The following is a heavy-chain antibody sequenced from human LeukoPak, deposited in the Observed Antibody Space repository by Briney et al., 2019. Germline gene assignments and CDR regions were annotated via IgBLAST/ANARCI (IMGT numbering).Heavy chain of an antibody. CDR3: ATRSGWWGWYFDY. CDR2: IYSGGST. J-gene: IGHJ4*02. V-gene: IGHV3-66*01. CDR1: GFTVSSNY. D-gene: IGHD6-19*01. Sequence: PGGSLRLSCAASGFTVSSNYMSWVRQAPGKGLEWVSVIYSGGSTYYADSVKGRFTISRDNSKNTLYLQMNSLRAEDTAVYYCATRSGWWGWYFDYWGQGTLVTVSS.